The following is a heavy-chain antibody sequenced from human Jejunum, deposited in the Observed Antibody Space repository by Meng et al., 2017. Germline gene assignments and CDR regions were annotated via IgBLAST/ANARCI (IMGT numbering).Heavy chain of an antibody. CDR2: IREDGSDK. D-gene: IGHD1-7*01. CDR1: GFTFSNFW. CDR3: ARDHGVSGTNDWYFDL. Sequence: GESLKISCAASGFTFSNFWMSWVRLAPGKGPEWVGDIREDGSDKYYVDSVRGRFTISRDNARNSLYLQMSSLRAEDTAVYYCARDHGVSGTNDWYFDLWGRGTLVTVSS. J-gene: IGHJ2*01. V-gene: IGHV3-7*01.